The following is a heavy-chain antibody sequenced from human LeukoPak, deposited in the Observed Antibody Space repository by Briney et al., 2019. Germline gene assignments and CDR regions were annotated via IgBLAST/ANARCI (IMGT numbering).Heavy chain of an antibody. D-gene: IGHD3-10*01. V-gene: IGHV3-7*01. CDR2: IKQDGSEK. Sequence: GGSLRLSCAASGFTFSSYWMSWVRQAPGKGLEWVANIKQDGSEKYYVDSVKGRFTTSRDNAKNSLYLQMNSLRAEDTAVYYCARGFRSTMVRELLPNFDYWGQGTLVTVSS. CDR1: GFTFSSYW. J-gene: IGHJ4*02. CDR3: ARGFRSTMVRELLPNFDY.